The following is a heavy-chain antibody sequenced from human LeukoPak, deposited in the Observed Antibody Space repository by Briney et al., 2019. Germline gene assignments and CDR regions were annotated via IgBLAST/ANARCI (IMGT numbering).Heavy chain of an antibody. CDR1: GGSFSGYY. V-gene: IGHV4-34*01. J-gene: IGHJ4*02. Sequence: SETLSLTCAVYGGSFSGYYWSWIRQPPGKGLEWIGEINHSGSTNYNPSLKSRVTLSVDTSKNQFSLKLSSVTAADTAVHYCARDQRYYYGSGSYYRSPFDYWGQGTLVTVSS. CDR2: INHSGST. CDR3: ARDQRYYYGSGSYYRSPFDY. D-gene: IGHD3-10*01.